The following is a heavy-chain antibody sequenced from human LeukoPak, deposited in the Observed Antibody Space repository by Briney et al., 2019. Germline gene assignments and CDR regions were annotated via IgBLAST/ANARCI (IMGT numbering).Heavy chain of an antibody. CDR2: IIPILGTA. D-gene: IGHD3-3*01. Sequence: WASVRVSCKASGGTFSSYAISWVRQAPGQGLEWMGRIIPILGTANYAQKFQGRVTITADTSTDTAYMELSSLRSEDTAVYYCATGFWSGYGDAEYFQHWGQGTLVTVSS. V-gene: IGHV1-69*04. CDR3: ATGFWSGYGDAEYFQH. J-gene: IGHJ1*01. CDR1: GGTFSSYA.